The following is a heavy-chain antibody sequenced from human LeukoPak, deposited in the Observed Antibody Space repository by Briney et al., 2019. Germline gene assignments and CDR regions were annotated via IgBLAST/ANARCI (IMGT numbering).Heavy chain of an antibody. V-gene: IGHV4-34*01. D-gene: IGHD6-13*01. CDR2: INHSGST. CDR3: ARDLSGYSSSWTYYYYYYYMDV. CDR1: GGSFSGYY. Sequence: PSETLSLTCAVYGGSFSGYYWSWIRQPPGKGLEWIGEINHSGSTNYNPSLKSRVTISVDMSKNQFSLKLSSVTAADTAVYYCARDLSGYSSSWTYYYYYYYMDVWGKGTTVTVSS. J-gene: IGHJ6*03.